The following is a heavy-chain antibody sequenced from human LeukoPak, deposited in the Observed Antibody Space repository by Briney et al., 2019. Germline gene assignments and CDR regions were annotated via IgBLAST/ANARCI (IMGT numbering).Heavy chain of an antibody. J-gene: IGHJ4*02. Sequence: GASVKVSCKASGGTFSSYAISWVRQAPGQGLEWMGGIIPIFGTANYAQEFQGRVTITADESTSTAYMELSSLRSEDTAVYYCARMNYPYNWNDGEPDFDYWGQGTLVTVSS. V-gene: IGHV1-69*13. CDR1: GGTFSSYA. CDR2: IIPIFGTA. CDR3: ARMNYPYNWNDGEPDFDY. D-gene: IGHD1-1*01.